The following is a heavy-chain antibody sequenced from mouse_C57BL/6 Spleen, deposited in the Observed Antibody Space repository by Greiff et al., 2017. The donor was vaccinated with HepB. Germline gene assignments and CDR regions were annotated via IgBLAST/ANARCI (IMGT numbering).Heavy chain of an antibody. J-gene: IGHJ2*01. D-gene: IGHD1-1*01. CDR2: ISNGSSTS. CDR1: GFTFSDYG. Sequence: EVKLMESGGGLVKPGGSLKLSCAASGFTFSDYGMHWVRQSPEKGLEWVAYISNGSSTSYYADTVKGRFTISRDNATNTLFLQMTSLRSEATAMYYCARDGYYYGSTHVDYWGQGTTLTVSS. CDR3: ARDGYYYGSTHVDY. V-gene: IGHV5-17*01.